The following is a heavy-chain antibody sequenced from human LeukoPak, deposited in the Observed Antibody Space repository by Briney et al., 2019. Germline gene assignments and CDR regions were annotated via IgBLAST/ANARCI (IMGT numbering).Heavy chain of an antibody. D-gene: IGHD5-24*01. CDR1: GGSISSYY. CDR3: ARLRDGYRNQYYFDY. J-gene: IGHJ4*02. Sequence: SETLSLTCTVSGGSISSYYWSWIRQPPGKGLEWIGYIYYSGSTNYNPSLKSRVTISVDTSKNQFSLKLSSVTAADTAVYYCARLRDGYRNQYYFDYWGQGTLVTVSS. CDR2: IYYSGST. V-gene: IGHV4-59*08.